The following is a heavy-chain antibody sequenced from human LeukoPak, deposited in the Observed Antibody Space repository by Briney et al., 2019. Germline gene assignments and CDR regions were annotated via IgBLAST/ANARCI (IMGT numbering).Heavy chain of an antibody. CDR2: IKQDGSEK. CDR1: GFTFSSYA. D-gene: IGHD3-22*01. J-gene: IGHJ4*02. V-gene: IGHV3-7*01. CDR3: ARRSGYYSKPFDY. Sequence: GGSLRLSCAASGFTFSSYAMHWVRQAPGKGLEWVANIKQDGSEKYYVDSVKGRFTISRDNAKNSLYLQMNSLRAEDTAVYYCARRSGYYSKPFDYWGQGTLVTVSS.